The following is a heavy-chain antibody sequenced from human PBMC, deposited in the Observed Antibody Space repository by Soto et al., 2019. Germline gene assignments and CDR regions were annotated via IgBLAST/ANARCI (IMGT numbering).Heavy chain of an antibody. CDR3: VRDRPGSQEYFDY. V-gene: IGHV3-74*01. Sequence: PGGSLRLSCAASGFIFSSEVMDWVRQAPGKGLVWVSRINTDGSDTRYADSVKGRFTISRDNAKNTVYLQMNSLRAEDTGVYYCVRDRPGSQEYFDYWGQGNMVTVSS. D-gene: IGHD3-10*01. J-gene: IGHJ4*02. CDR1: GFIFSSEV. CDR2: INTDGSDT.